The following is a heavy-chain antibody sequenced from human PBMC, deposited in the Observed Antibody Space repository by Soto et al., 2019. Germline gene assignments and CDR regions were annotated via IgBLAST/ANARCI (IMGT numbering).Heavy chain of an antibody. V-gene: IGHV1-69*01. J-gene: IGHJ3*01. Sequence: QVQLVQSGAEVKKPGSSLKVSCRASGGTFSSLGISWVRQGPRQGLEWLGGFIPMFGTANYPLKFQGRVTLSANDSTSTAYVELSSLTSEDAAMYFCAIDRSGPGNWNYDTFDLWGQGTMVTVSS. CDR1: GGTFSSLG. D-gene: IGHD1-7*01. CDR2: FIPMFGTA. CDR3: AIDRSGPGNWNYDTFDL.